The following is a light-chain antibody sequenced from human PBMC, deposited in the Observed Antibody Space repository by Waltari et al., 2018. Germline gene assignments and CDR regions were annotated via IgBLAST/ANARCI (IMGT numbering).Light chain of an antibody. J-gene: IGKJ1*01. CDR1: QSISTW. V-gene: IGKV1-5*03. CDR2: KAS. Sequence: DIQMTQSPSTLSASVGDRVTITCRANQSISTWLAWYQQKPGTAPKLLIYKASTLESGVPSRFSGSGSGTEFTLTISSLQPDDFATYYCQQYNSYSGAFGQGTKVEIK. CDR3: QQYNSYSGA.